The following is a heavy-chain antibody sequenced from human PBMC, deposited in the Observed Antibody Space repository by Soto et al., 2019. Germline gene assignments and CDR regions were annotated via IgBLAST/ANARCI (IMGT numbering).Heavy chain of an antibody. CDR2: ISSSGSTI. D-gene: IGHD1-26*01. V-gene: IGHV3-48*03. CDR1: GFTFSSYE. CDR3: ATSRQGSSPFDY. J-gene: IGHJ4*02. Sequence: GGSLRLSCAASGFTFSSYEMNWVRQAPGKGLEWVSYISSSGSTIYYADSVKGRFTISRDNAKNSLYLQMNGLRAEDTAVYYCATSRQGSSPFDYWGQGTLVTVSS.